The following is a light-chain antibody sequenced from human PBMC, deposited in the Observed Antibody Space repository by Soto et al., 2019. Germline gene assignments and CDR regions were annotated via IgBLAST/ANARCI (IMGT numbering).Light chain of an antibody. CDR3: QQRSNWPLT. CDR1: QSVSSY. Sequence: EIVLTQSPATLSLSPGERATLSCRASQSVSSYLAWYQQQPGQAPRLLIYDASNRATGIPARFSGSGSGTDVTLTISRLEPDDFAVYYCQQRSNWPLTFGGGTKVEI. J-gene: IGKJ4*01. V-gene: IGKV3-11*01. CDR2: DAS.